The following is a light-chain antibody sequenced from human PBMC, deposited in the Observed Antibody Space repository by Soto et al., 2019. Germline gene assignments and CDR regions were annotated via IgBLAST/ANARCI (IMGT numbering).Light chain of an antibody. CDR1: TSDVGGYNY. J-gene: IGLJ3*02. CDR3: TSYTSTSIPWV. Sequence: QSVLTQPASVSGSPGQSITISCAGTTSDVGGYNYVSWYQQHPGKAPKLMIYEVSNRPSGVSNRFSGSKSGNTASLTISGLQAEDEAEYYCTSYTSTSIPWVFGGGTKLTVL. V-gene: IGLV2-14*01. CDR2: EVS.